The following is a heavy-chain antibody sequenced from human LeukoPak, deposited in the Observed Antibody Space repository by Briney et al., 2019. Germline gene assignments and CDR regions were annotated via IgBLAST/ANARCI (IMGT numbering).Heavy chain of an antibody. V-gene: IGHV3-30*01. J-gene: IGHJ4*02. CDR2: ISYDGSNK. CDR1: GFTFSSYA. Sequence: GGSLRLSCAASGFTFSSYAMHWVRQAPGKGLEWVAVISYDGSNKYYADSVKGRFTISRDNSKNTLYLQMNSLRAEDTAVYYCARGPTGNLDYWGQGTLVTVSS. D-gene: IGHD1-1*01. CDR3: ARGPTGNLDY.